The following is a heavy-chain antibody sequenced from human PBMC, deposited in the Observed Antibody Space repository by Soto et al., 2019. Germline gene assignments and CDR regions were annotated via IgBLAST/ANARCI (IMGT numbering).Heavy chain of an antibody. D-gene: IGHD3-9*01. Sequence: PGESLKISCAASGFTFNTFGMNWVRQAPGKGLEWISYISVTSTTIHYEDSVKGRLAISRDNAKNSMFLQMDSLRVKDSAVYYCARDGAMTGVFDYWGPGTLVTVS. CDR2: ISVTSTTI. V-gene: IGHV3-48*01. CDR3: ARDGAMTGVFDY. CDR1: GFTFNTFG. J-gene: IGHJ4*02.